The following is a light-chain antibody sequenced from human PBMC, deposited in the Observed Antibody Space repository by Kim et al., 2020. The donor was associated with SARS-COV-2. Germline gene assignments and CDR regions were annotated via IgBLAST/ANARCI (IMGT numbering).Light chain of an antibody. CDR3: AGWDDNPNGPL. CDR2: SND. Sequence: GQRVTISCSGSNSTIGTNTENWYRHLPGTAPQLLIHSNDQRPSGVPDRFSGSKSGASASLAISGLQSEDEADYFCAGWDDNPNGPLFGGGTKLTVL. V-gene: IGLV1-44*01. CDR1: NSTIGTNT. J-gene: IGLJ2*01.